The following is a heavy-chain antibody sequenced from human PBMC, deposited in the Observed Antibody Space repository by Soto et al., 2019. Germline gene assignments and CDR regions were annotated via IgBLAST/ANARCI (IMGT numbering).Heavy chain of an antibody. CDR2: IYYSGRT. Sequence: PSETLSLTCTVSGDSISSGDYYWSWIRQPPGKGLEWIGYIYYSGRTYYNPSLKSRLTISLDTSKNHFSLKLSSVTAADTAVYYCARDLGSKPLDYWGQGTLVTVSS. V-gene: IGHV4-30-4*01. CDR1: GDSISSGDYY. J-gene: IGHJ4*02. D-gene: IGHD3-16*01. CDR3: ARDLGSKPLDY.